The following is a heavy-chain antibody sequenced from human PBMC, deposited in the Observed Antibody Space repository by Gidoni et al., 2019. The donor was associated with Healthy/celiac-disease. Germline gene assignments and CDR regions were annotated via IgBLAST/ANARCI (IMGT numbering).Heavy chain of an antibody. CDR1: GFTFSSYA. D-gene: IGHD6-6*01. V-gene: IGHV3-23*01. Sequence: EVQLLESGGGLVQPGGSLRLSCAASGFTFSSYAMSWVRQAPGKGLEWVSAISCSGGSTYYADSVKGRFTISRDNSKNTLYLQMNSLRAEDTAVYYCAKDGEYSSSYYYGMDVWGQGTTVTVSS. J-gene: IGHJ6*02. CDR3: AKDGEYSSSYYYGMDV. CDR2: ISCSGGST.